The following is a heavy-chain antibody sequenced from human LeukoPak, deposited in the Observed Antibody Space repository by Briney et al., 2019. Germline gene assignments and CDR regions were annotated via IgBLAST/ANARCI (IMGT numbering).Heavy chain of an antibody. D-gene: IGHD2-2*02. CDR1: GGTFSSYA. Sequence: SVKVSCKASGGTFSSYAISWVRQAPGQGLEWMGGIIPIFGTANYAQKFQGRVTITADKSTSTAYMELSSLRSEDTAVYYCASARHQVLYGPTGTHFYYYIDVWGKGTTVTISS. V-gene: IGHV1-69*06. CDR3: ASARHQVLYGPTGTHFYYYIDV. CDR2: IIPIFGTA. J-gene: IGHJ6*03.